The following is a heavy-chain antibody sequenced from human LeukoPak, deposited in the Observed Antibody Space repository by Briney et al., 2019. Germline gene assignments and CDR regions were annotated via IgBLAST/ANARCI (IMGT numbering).Heavy chain of an antibody. J-gene: IGHJ2*01. Sequence: SETLSLTCTASGGSISSSSHYWAWIRQPPEKGLEWIASISYSVTTYYNPSLKSRVTISVDTSKDQFSLKLSSVTAADTAVYYCARDYYGPGSLRYFDLWGRGTLVTVSS. V-gene: IGHV4-39*02. D-gene: IGHD3-10*01. CDR3: ARDYYGPGSLRYFDL. CDR2: ISYSVTT. CDR1: GGSISSSSHY.